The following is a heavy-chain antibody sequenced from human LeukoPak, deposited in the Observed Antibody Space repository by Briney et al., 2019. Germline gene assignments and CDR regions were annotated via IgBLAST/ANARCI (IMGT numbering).Heavy chain of an antibody. D-gene: IGHD4-23*01. Sequence: PSETLSLSCTVSGVSIGSSGSYWGWIRKPPGKGLEWIGSIYYTGSSYYNPSLKSRVTISVDTSKNQFSLKLSSVTAADTAVYYCARLHYGGNYGYYYYYMDVWGKGTTVTISS. CDR1: GVSIGSSGSY. V-gene: IGHV4-39*01. CDR3: ARLHYGGNYGYYYYYMDV. J-gene: IGHJ6*03. CDR2: IYYTGSS.